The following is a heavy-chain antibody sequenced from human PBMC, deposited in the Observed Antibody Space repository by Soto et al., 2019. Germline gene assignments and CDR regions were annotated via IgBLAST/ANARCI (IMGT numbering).Heavy chain of an antibody. CDR2: IYYSGST. V-gene: IGHV4-4*02. J-gene: IGHJ4*02. Sequence: SETLSLTCAVSGGSISSSNWWSWVRQPPGKGLEWIGYIYYSGSTYYNPSLKSRVTISVDTSKNQFSLKLSSVTAADTAVYYCAREATIAARLDSWGQGTLVTVSS. CDR3: AREATIAARLDS. CDR1: GGSISSSNW. D-gene: IGHD6-6*01.